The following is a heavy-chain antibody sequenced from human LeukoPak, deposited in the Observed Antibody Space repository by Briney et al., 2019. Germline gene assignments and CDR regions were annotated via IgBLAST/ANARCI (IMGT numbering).Heavy chain of an antibody. CDR1: GFTVSSNY. CDR2: IYSGGST. V-gene: IGHV3-66*02. Sequence: GGSLRLSCAASGFTVSSNYMSWVRQAPGKGLEWVSVIYSGGSTYYADSVKGRFTISRDNSKNTLYLQMNSLRAEDTAVHYCARADQLLGNAFDIWGQGTMVTVSS. D-gene: IGHD2-2*01. CDR3: ARADQLLGNAFDI. J-gene: IGHJ3*02.